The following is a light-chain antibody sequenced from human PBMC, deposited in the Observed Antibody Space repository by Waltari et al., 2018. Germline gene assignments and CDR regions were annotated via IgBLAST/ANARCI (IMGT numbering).Light chain of an antibody. J-gene: IGLJ2*01. Sequence: SYELTQPPSVSVSPGQTAKIPCSGDALPKQYTYWYQQKPGQAPPLVIYKDPERPSGVPQRFSGSSSGTTVTLTISGVQAEDEADYYCLSAYSGGSQGVFGGGTKLTVL. V-gene: IGLV3-25*03. CDR1: ALPKQY. CDR3: LSAYSGGSQGV. CDR2: KDP.